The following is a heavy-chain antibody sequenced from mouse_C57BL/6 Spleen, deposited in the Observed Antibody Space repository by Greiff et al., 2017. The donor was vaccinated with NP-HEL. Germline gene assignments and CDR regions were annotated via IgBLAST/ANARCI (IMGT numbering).Heavy chain of an antibody. D-gene: IGHD1-1*01. Sequence: QVQLKQSGAELVRPGASVTLSCKASGYTFTDYEMHWVKQTPVHGLEWIGAIDPETGGTAYNQKFKGKAILTADKSSSTAYMELRSLTSEDSAVYYCTRYGNRNYYGSSIYAMDYWGQGTSVTVSS. V-gene: IGHV1-15*01. CDR3: TRYGNRNYYGSSIYAMDY. CDR1: GYTFTDYE. CDR2: IDPETGGT. J-gene: IGHJ4*01.